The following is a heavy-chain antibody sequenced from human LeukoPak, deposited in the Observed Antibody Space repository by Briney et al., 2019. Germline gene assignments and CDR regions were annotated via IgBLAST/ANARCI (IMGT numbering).Heavy chain of an antibody. D-gene: IGHD1-26*01. CDR1: GYTFTSYY. CDR2: INPSGGRA. Sequence: ASVKVSCKASGYTFTSYYMHWVRQAPGQGLEWMGIINPSGGRASYAQKFQGRVTITADKSTSTAYMELSSLRSEDTAVYYCASGSYYVSYYYMDVWGKGTTVTVSS. V-gene: IGHV1-46*01. CDR3: ASGSYYVSYYYMDV. J-gene: IGHJ6*03.